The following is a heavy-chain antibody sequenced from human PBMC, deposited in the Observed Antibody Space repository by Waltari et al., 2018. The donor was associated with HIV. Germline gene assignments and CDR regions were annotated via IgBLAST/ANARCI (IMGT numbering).Heavy chain of an antibody. CDR2: IWYDGSKK. CDR1: GFTFSSYG. J-gene: IGHJ6*02. CDR3: ARGVHDFYYGMDV. V-gene: IGHV3-33*01. Sequence: QVQLVESGGGVVQPGMSLRLSCAGSGFTFSSYGMHWVRQAPGKGLEWVAVIWYDGSKKYYADSVKGRFTISRDNSKNTLYLQMNSLRDEDTAVYYCARGVHDFYYGMDVWGQGTSVTVSS.